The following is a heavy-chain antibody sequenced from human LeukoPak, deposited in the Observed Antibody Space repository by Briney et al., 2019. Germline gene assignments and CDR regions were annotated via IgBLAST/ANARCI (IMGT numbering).Heavy chain of an antibody. CDR3: ARGSRHGYLPDIMGDFWSGPNYYYMDV. CDR2: ISSSSSYI. D-gene: IGHD3-3*01. J-gene: IGHJ6*03. Sequence: GGSLRLSCAASGFTFSDYYMSWIRQAPGKGLEWVSSISSSSSYIYYADSVKGRFTISRDNAKNSLYLQMNSLRAEDTAVYYCARGSRHGYLPDIMGDFWSGPNYYYMDVWGKGTTVTVSS. V-gene: IGHV3-11*06. CDR1: GFTFSDYY.